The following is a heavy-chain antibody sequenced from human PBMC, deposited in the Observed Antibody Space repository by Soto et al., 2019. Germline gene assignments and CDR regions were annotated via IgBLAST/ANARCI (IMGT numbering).Heavy chain of an antibody. CDR2: INTGNGNT. CDR3: ARAISGYVS. V-gene: IGHV1-3*04. D-gene: IGHD5-12*01. CDR1: GITYTTYA. J-gene: IGHJ5*02. Sequence: QVQLVQSGAEVKKPGASVKVACKASGITYTTYAIHWVRQAPGQGLEWMGWINTGNGNTRYSQRFQGRVTLTTDTTASTADMDVSSLTSEGTAVYYCARAISGYVSWGQGTLITVAS.